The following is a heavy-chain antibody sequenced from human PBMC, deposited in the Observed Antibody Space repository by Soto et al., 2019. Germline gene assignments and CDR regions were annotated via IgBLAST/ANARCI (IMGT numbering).Heavy chain of an antibody. D-gene: IGHD5-18*01. CDR2: IIPIFGTA. J-gene: IGHJ6*02. Sequence: SVKVSCKASGGTFSSYAISWVRQAPGQGLEWMGGIIPIFGTANYAQKFQGRVTITADESTSTAYMELSSLRSEDTAVYYCATVVDKAMVRYYDYYGMDVWGQVTTVTVSS. V-gene: IGHV1-69*13. CDR1: GGTFSSYA. CDR3: ATVVDKAMVRYYDYYGMDV.